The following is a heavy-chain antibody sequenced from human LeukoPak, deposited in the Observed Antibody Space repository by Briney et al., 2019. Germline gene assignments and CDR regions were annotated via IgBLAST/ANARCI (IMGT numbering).Heavy chain of an antibody. Sequence: PSETLSLTCAVYGGSFSGYYCSWIRQPPGKGLEWIGEINHSGSTNYNPSLKSRVTISVDTSKNQFSLKLSSVTAADTAVYYCARVRDYYGSGSGWFDPWGQGNLVTVSS. CDR3: ARVRDYYGSGSGWFDP. J-gene: IGHJ5*02. CDR1: GGSFSGYY. V-gene: IGHV4-34*01. D-gene: IGHD3-10*01. CDR2: INHSGST.